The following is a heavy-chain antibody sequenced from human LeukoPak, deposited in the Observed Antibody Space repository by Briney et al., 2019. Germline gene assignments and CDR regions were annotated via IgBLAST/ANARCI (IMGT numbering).Heavy chain of an antibody. CDR1: GGSISSSNYY. Sequence: SETLSLTCTVSGGSISSSNYYWGWIRQPPGKGLEWIGSIYYSGSTSYNQSLKSRVTISVDTSKNRFSLKVSSVTAADTAVYYCARNFSSGWFDYWGQGTLVTVSS. CDR2: IYYSGST. J-gene: IGHJ4*02. V-gene: IGHV4-39*07. CDR3: ARNFSSGWFDY. D-gene: IGHD6-19*01.